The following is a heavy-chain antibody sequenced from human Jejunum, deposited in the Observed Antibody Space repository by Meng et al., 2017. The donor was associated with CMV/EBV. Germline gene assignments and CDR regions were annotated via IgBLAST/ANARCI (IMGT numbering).Heavy chain of an antibody. Sequence: VSGGSISTYYWTWIRQPPGKGLAWIGYIYYSGNTNYNPSLQSRVTISLDTSKNQFSLKLTSVSAADTAVYYCARANSGFGGNLDYWGQGTLVTVSS. D-gene: IGHD4-23*01. V-gene: IGHV4-59*01. J-gene: IGHJ4*02. CDR2: IYYSGNT. CDR1: GGSISTYY. CDR3: ARANSGFGGNLDY.